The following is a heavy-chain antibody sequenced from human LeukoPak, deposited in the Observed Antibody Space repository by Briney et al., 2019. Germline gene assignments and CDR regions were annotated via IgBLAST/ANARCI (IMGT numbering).Heavy chain of an antibody. CDR3: ARVPDYYDSSGPPRFDP. CDR1: GFTFSSYA. Sequence: GGSLRLSCAASGFTFSSYAMHWVRQAPGKGLEWVAVISYDGSNKYYADSVKGRFTISRDNSKSTLYLQMNSLRAEDTAVYYCARVPDYYDSSGPPRFDPWGQGTLVTVSS. J-gene: IGHJ5*02. D-gene: IGHD3-22*01. V-gene: IGHV3-30*04. CDR2: ISYDGSNK.